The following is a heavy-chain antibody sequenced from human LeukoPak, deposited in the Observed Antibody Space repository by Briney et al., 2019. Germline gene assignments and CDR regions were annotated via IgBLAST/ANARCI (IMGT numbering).Heavy chain of an antibody. Sequence: PSQTLSLTCTVSVGSIINYYWSWIRQPPGKTLEWIVYIIYGGSTNYNPSLKSRLTISLDTSKNQFSLNLTSVTAADTAVYYCTRAASSGPLFAYHMDVWGKGTTVTVSS. CDR3: TRAASSGPLFAYHMDV. D-gene: IGHD3-22*01. V-gene: IGHV4-59*12. CDR1: VGSIINYY. CDR2: IIYGGST. J-gene: IGHJ6*03.